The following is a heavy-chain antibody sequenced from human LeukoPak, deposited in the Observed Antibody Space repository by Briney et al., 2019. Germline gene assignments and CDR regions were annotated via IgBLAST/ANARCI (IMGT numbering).Heavy chain of an antibody. V-gene: IGHV1-2*02. Sequence: ASVKVSCKASGYTFTGYYMHWVRQAPGQGLEWMGWINPNSGGTNYAQKFQGRVTMTRDTSISTAYMELSRLRSDDTAVYYCGRDLRMGYCSGGSCYPGAYWGQGTLVTVSS. CDR3: GRDLRMGYCSGGSCYPGAY. J-gene: IGHJ4*02. CDR1: GYTFTGYY. CDR2: INPNSGGT. D-gene: IGHD2-15*01.